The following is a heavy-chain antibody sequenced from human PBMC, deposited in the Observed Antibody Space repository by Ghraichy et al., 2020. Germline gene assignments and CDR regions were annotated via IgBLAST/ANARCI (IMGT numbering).Heavy chain of an antibody. Sequence: LSLTCAASGFTFSSYAMSWVRQAPGKGLEWVSALSNSGGSTYYADSVKGRFTISRDNSKNTLYLQMNSLRAEDTAVYYCATMPYCSSTSCYGPFDYWGQGTLVTVSS. D-gene: IGHD2-2*01. J-gene: IGHJ4*02. V-gene: IGHV3-23*01. CDR3: ATMPYCSSTSCYGPFDY. CDR1: GFTFSSYA. CDR2: LSNSGGST.